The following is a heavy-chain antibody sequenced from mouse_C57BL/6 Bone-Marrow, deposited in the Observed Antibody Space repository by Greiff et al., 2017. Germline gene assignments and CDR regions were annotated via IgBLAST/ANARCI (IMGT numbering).Heavy chain of an antibody. CDR1: GYTFTDYY. D-gene: IGHD2-4*01. CDR3: ARYYDYDGGYFDV. J-gene: IGHJ1*03. CDR2: IYPGSGNT. V-gene: IGHV1-76*01. Sequence: QVQLQQSGAELVRPGASVKLSCKASGYTFTDYYINWVKQRPGQGLEWIARIYPGSGNTYYNEKFKGKATLTAEPSSSTAYMQRSSLTSEDSAVYFCARYYDYDGGYFDVWGTGTTVTVSS.